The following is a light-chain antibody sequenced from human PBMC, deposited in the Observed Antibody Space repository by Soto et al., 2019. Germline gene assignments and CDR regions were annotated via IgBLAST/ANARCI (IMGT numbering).Light chain of an antibody. CDR1: QSISNW. V-gene: IGKV1-5*01. CDR2: DAS. CDR3: QQYNSYSFT. J-gene: IGKJ4*01. Sequence: DIQMTQSPSTLSASVGDRVTITCRASQSISNWLAWYQQKPGKAPKLLIFDASSLESGVPSSFSGSGSGTEFTLTISSLQPDDFATYYCQQYNSYSFTFGGGTKVDIK.